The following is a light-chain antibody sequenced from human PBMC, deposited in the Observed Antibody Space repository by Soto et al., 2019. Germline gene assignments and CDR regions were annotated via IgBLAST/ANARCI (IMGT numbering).Light chain of an antibody. CDR2: GAS. Sequence: ELLFKHSPGTLSFSPLYGGTLSCRASQSVSGHLAWYQQKPGQAPRLIISGASTRATGIPARFSGRGSGTEFTLTISSLQSEDFAVYYCHQYHYWWTFGQGTKVDIK. J-gene: IGKJ1*01. V-gene: IGKV3-15*01. CDR3: HQYHYWWT. CDR1: QSVSGH.